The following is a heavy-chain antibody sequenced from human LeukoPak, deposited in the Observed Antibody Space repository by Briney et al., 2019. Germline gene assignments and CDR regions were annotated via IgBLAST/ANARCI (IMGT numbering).Heavy chain of an antibody. D-gene: IGHD6-13*01. Sequence: GGSLRLSCAASGFTFSSYSMNWVRQAPGKGLEWVSSITSSSTYMYYADSVKGRFTISRDNAKNSLYLQMSSPRAEDTAVYYCAREHQPGYSSSWYSLDYWGQGSLVTVSS. J-gene: IGHJ4*02. CDR3: AREHQPGYSSSWYSLDY. CDR1: GFTFSSYS. CDR2: ITSSSTYM. V-gene: IGHV3-21*01.